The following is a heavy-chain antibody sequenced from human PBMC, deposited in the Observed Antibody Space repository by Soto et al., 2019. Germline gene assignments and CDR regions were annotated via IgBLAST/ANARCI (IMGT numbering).Heavy chain of an antibody. V-gene: IGHV1-69*01. Sequence: QVQLVQSGAEVKKPGSSVKVSCKASGGTFSSYAISWVRQAPGQGLEWMGGIIPIFGTANYAQKFQGRVTSTADESTSTAYMELSSLRSEDTAVYYCAREIPGYYDSSGYYYPWGQGTLVTVSS. CDR2: IIPIFGTA. CDR1: GGTFSSYA. CDR3: AREIPGYYDSSGYYYP. D-gene: IGHD3-22*01. J-gene: IGHJ5*02.